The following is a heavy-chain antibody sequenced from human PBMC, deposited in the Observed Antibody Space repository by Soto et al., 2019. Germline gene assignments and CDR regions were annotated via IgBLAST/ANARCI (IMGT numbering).Heavy chain of an antibody. J-gene: IGHJ4*02. V-gene: IGHV4-59*01. CDR1: GSSIRSYY. CDR2: IYYSGST. Sequence: SETLSLTCTVYGSSIRSYYWSWIRQPPGEGLEWIGNIYYSGSTNYNPSRKSRVTMSVDMSKNQVSLKLSSVTAADTAVYYCTRVGGYYGDYPNFDYWGQGALVTVSS. D-gene: IGHD4-17*01. CDR3: TRVGGYYGDYPNFDY.